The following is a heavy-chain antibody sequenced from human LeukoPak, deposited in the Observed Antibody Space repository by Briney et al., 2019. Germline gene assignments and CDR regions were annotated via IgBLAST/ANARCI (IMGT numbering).Heavy chain of an antibody. CDR1: GGSISSYD. D-gene: IGHD6-6*01. V-gene: IGHV4-59*01. J-gene: IGHJ6*03. CDR2: IYYSRST. CDR3: ENDGPIAGRLVSVHTDYYYMDV. Sequence: SETLSLICTVSGGSISSYDGSWIRQPPWKGLEAIGDIYYSRSTNHNPSRKRRVTILVNTPKEQFSLTLSSLTTAHTGMYYCENDGPIAGRLVSVHTDYYYMDVWGNGTTVTVSS.